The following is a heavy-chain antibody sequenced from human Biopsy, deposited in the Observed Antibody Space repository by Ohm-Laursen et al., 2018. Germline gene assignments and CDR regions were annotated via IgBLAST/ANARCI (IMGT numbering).Heavy chain of an antibody. V-gene: IGHV1-46*01. Sequence: ASVNVSCKASGYNFGNYYINWVRKVPGQGLEWLGVVNPVAAATMYAQKFQDRITLTRDASTNTVYMDLTSLTSEDTAVYYCARESPLRLGVCGAIRCFKEVFGIHVWGQGTTVIVSS. J-gene: IGHJ6*02. CDR3: ARESPLRLGVCGAIRCFKEVFGIHV. D-gene: IGHD2-21*01. CDR2: VNPVAAAT. CDR1: GYNFGNYY.